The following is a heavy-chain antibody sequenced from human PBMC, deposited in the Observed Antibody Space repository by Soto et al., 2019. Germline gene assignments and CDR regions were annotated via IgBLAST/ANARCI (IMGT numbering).Heavy chain of an antibody. Sequence: LSLTCTVSGGSISSSSYYWGWIRQPPGKGLEWIGSIYYSGSTYYNPSLKSRVTISVDTSKNQFSLKLSSVTAADTAVYYCARLYYYDSSGYPDYWGKGTLVTVSS. J-gene: IGHJ4*02. CDR3: ARLYYYDSSGYPDY. D-gene: IGHD3-22*01. CDR2: IYYSGST. V-gene: IGHV4-39*01. CDR1: GGSISSSSYY.